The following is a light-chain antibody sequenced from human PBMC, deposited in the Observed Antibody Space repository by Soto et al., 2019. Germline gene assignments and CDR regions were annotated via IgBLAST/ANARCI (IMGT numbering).Light chain of an antibody. V-gene: IGKV3-20*01. Sequence: EIVLTQSPGTLSLSPGERATLSCRASQSVSSSYLAWYQQKPGQAPRLLIYGTSTRATGIPDRFSGSGSGTDFILTISRLEPEHFAVYYCQQYGSSLYTFGQGTKLEIK. CDR1: QSVSSSY. CDR2: GTS. J-gene: IGKJ2*01. CDR3: QQYGSSLYT.